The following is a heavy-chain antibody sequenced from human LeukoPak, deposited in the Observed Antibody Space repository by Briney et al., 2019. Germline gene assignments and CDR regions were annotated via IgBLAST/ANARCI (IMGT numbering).Heavy chain of an antibody. V-gene: IGHV4-39*07. J-gene: IGHJ6*03. CDR3: V. CDR2: IWFSGRT. CDR1: GDSISSSHYY. Sequence: SETLSLTCSVSGDSISSSHYYWGWIRQPPGKGLEWIGNIWFSGRTSYNPSLKSRVTISVDTSKNQFSLNRISVTAADTAYYMDVWGKRTTVTGSS.